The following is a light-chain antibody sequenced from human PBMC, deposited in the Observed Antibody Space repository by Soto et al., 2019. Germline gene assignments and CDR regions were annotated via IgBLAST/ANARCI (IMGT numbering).Light chain of an antibody. V-gene: IGKV3-20*01. CDR3: QQYGSSPLT. J-gene: IGKJ4*01. Sequence: EIVLTQAPATLSLSPGERATLSCRASPSVSSSYLAWYQQKPGQAPRLLIYGASSRATGIPDRFSGSGSGTDFTLTISRLEPEDFAVYYCQQYGSSPLTFGGGTKVDIK. CDR2: GAS. CDR1: PSVSSSY.